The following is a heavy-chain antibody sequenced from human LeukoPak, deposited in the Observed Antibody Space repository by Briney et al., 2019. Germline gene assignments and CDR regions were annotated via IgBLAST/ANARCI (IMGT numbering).Heavy chain of an antibody. J-gene: IGHJ5*02. V-gene: IGHV3-11*01. CDR3: ARERDDGTGYYYLNWFDP. CDR1: GFTFSDYY. Sequence: GGSLRLSCAASGFTFSDYYMSWIRQAPGKGLEWVSYISSSGGSISYADSVKGRFTISRDNAKNSLYLQMNGLRADDTAVYYCARERDDGTGYYYLNWFDPWGQGTLVTVSP. D-gene: IGHD3-22*01. CDR2: ISSSGGSI.